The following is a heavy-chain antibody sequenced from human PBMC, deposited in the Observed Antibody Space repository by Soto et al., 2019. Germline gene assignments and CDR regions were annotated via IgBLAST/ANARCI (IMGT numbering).Heavy chain of an antibody. CDR3: AKHYGDYGHDAFDI. CDR1: GGYISSYC. Sequence: SVTMSLTCTVAGGYISSYCWSWIRQPPGKGLEWIGYIYYSGSTNYNPSLKSRVTISVDTSKNQFSLKLSSVTAADTAVYYCAKHYGDYGHDAFDIWGQGTMVTVSS. J-gene: IGHJ3*02. CDR2: IYYSGST. D-gene: IGHD4-17*01. V-gene: IGHV4-59*08.